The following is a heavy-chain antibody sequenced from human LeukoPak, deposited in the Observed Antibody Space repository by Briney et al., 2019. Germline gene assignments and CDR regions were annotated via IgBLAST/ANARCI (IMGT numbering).Heavy chain of an antibody. D-gene: IGHD5-18*01. V-gene: IGHV3-30*04. J-gene: IGHJ4*02. CDR3: ASSSYGYLANDY. CDR2: ISYDGSNK. Sequence: GRSLRLSRAASGFTFSSYAMHWVRQAPGKGLEWVAVISYDGSNKYYADSVKGRFTISRDNSKNTLYLQMNSLRAEDTAVCYCASSSYGYLANDYWGQGTLVTVSS. CDR1: GFTFSSYA.